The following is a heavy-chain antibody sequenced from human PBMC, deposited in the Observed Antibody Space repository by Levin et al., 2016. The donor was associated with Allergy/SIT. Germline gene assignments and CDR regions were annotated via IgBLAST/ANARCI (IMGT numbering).Heavy chain of an antibody. J-gene: IGHJ6*02. CDR3: SRGGDYYGLDV. Sequence: VRQAPGKGLEWISVIYSGGRTYYADSVKGRFTISRDNSKNTLYLQMNSLRAEDTAIYYCSRGGDYYGLDVWGQGTTVTVSS. D-gene: IGHD3-10*01. V-gene: IGHV3-66*01. CDR2: IYSGGRT.